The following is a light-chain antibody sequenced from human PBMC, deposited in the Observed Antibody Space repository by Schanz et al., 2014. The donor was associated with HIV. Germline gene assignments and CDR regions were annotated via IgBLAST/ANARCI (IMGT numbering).Light chain of an antibody. CDR1: SSNIGANT. Sequence: QSVLTQPPSASGTPGQRVTISCSGGSSNIGANTVHWYQQLPGTAPKLLIHSNSQRPSGVPERFSGSKSGTSASLAISGLRSEDEADYYCAAWDDSLSGRNWVFGGGTKLTVL. V-gene: IGLV1-47*02. CDR2: SNS. CDR3: AAWDDSLSGRNWV. J-gene: IGLJ3*02.